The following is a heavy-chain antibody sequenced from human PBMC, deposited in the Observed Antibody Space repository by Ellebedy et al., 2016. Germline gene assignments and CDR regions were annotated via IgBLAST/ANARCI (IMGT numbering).Heavy chain of an antibody. Sequence: GESLKISXAASGFTFSSYAMSWVRQAPGKGLEWVSAISGSGGSTYYADSVKGRFTISRDNSKNTLYLQMNSLRAEDTAVYYCAKISVADFDYWGQGTLVTVSS. J-gene: IGHJ4*02. D-gene: IGHD6-19*01. CDR2: ISGSGGST. CDR1: GFTFSSYA. V-gene: IGHV3-23*01. CDR3: AKISVADFDY.